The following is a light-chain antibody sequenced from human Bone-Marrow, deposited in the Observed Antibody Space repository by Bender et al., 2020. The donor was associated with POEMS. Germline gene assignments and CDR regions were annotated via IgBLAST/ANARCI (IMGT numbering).Light chain of an antibody. CDR1: SGSVSSNYY. V-gene: IGLV8-61*01. Sequence: QTVVTQEPSFSVSPGGTVTLTCGLSSGSVSSNYYPSWYQQTPGQAPRTLIYSTYTRPYGVPDRFSGSILGNKAALTITGAQSGDESNYYCLLYLGGGVWVFGGGTKLTVL. CDR3: LLYLGGGVWV. J-gene: IGLJ3*02. CDR2: STY.